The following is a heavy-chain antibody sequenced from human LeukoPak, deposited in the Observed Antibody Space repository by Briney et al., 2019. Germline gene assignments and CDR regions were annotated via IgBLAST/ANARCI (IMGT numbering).Heavy chain of an antibody. Sequence: GGSLRLSCAASGFTFSYYAMNWVRQAPGKGLEGVSYISSSSSTIYYADSVKGRFNTSRDNAKNSLNLQKNSLRDEDTAVYYCARGHYGRDYWGQGTLVTVSS. J-gene: IGHJ4*02. V-gene: IGHV3-48*02. D-gene: IGHD4-17*01. CDR2: ISSSSSTI. CDR1: GFTFSYYA. CDR3: ARGHYGRDY.